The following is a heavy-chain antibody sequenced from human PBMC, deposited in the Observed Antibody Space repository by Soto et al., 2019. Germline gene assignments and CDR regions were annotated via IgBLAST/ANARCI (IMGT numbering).Heavy chain of an antibody. CDR3: ARDLCSGGGCGAY. V-gene: IGHV3-30-3*01. J-gene: IGHJ4*02. Sequence: QVQLVESGGGVVQPGRSLRLSCAASGFTFSSYAMHWVRQAPGKGLEWVAVISYGGSNKYYADSVKGRFTISRDNSKNTLYLQMNSLRAEDTAVYYCARDLCSGGGCGAYWGQGTLVTVSS. CDR1: GFTFSSYA. D-gene: IGHD2-15*01. CDR2: ISYGGSNK.